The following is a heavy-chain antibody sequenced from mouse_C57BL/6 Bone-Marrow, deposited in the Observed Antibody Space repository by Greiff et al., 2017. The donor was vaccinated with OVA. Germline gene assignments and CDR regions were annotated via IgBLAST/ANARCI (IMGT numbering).Heavy chain of an antibody. CDR3: ARSDYGSRDWYFDV. D-gene: IGHD1-1*01. J-gene: IGHJ1*03. V-gene: IGHV1-36*01. Sequence: VQLKESGPVLVKPGPSVKISCKASGFTFTDYYMHWVKQSHGKSLEWIGLVYPYNGGTSYNQKFKGKATLTVDTSSSTAYMELNSLTSEDSAVYYCARSDYGSRDWYFDVWGTGTTVTVSS. CDR1: GFTFTDYY. CDR2: VYPYNGGT.